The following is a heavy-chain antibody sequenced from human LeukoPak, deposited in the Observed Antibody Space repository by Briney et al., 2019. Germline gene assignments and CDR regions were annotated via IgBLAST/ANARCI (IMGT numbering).Heavy chain of an antibody. CDR3: ARDRGSIAAVNWFDP. CDR1: GYTFTSYY. D-gene: IGHD6-25*01. Sequence: ASVKVSCKASGYTFTSYYMHWVRQAPGQGLEWMGIINPSGGSTSYAQKFQGRVTMTRDASTSTVYMELSSLRSEDTAVYYCARDRGSIAAVNWFDPWGQGTLVTVSS. V-gene: IGHV1-46*01. J-gene: IGHJ5*02. CDR2: INPSGGST.